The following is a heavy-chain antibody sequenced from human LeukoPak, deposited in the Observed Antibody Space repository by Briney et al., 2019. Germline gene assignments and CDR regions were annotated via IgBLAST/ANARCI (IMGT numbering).Heavy chain of an antibody. Sequence: GGSLRLSCAASGFTFSSYSMNWVRQAPGKGLEWVSSISRSTSHISYADSVKGRFTISRDNAKNSLYLQMNSLRAEDTAVYYCTKGPPDSSNWYKRTEGWGQGTLVIVSS. CDR1: GFTFSSYS. CDR2: ISRSTSHI. D-gene: IGHD6-13*01. V-gene: IGHV3-21*01. CDR3: TKGPPDSSNWYKRTEG. J-gene: IGHJ4*02.